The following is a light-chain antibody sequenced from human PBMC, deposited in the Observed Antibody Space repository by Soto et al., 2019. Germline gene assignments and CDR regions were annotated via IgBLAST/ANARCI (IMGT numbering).Light chain of an antibody. CDR3: QQYENYWT. CDR1: QSISSW. V-gene: IGKV1-5*01. Sequence: DIQMTQSPSILSAIVGDRDTITCRASQSISSWLAWYQQKPGKAPKLLIYDASNLESGVPSRFSGSGSGTEFTLTISNLQPDDFATYYCQQYENYWTFGQGTKV. CDR2: DAS. J-gene: IGKJ1*01.